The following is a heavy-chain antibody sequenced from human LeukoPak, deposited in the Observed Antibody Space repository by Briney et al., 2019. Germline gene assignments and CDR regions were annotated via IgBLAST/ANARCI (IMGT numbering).Heavy chain of an antibody. D-gene: IGHD6-13*01. CDR3: AKTTPSSSWKVYYYGMDV. CDR1: GGALNSTRYH. Sequence: PSETLSLTCTVSGGALNSTRYHWGWIRQSPGKGLEWIGTIYNRGSTSYNPSLESRVTISVDTSKNQFSLRLTSVTAADTAVYHCAKTTPSSSWKVYYYGMDVWGQGTTVTVSS. CDR2: IYNRGST. J-gene: IGHJ6*02. V-gene: IGHV4-39*01.